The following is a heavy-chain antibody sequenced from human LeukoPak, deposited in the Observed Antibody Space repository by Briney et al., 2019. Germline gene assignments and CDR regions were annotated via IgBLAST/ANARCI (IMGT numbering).Heavy chain of an antibody. J-gene: IGHJ4*02. D-gene: IGHD4-17*01. CDR3: ARGYGDYFDY. CDR2: NYYSGST. CDR1: GGSISSYY. V-gene: IGHV4-59*01. Sequence: PSETLSLTCTVSGGSISSYYWSWIRQPPGKGLEWIGYNYYSGSTNYNPSLKSQVTISVDTSKNQFSLKLSSVTAADTAVYYCARGYGDYFDYWGQGTLVTVSS.